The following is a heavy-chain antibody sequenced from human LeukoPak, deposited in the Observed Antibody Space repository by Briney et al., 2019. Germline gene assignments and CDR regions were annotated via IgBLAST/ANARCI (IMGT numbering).Heavy chain of an antibody. Sequence: KSSETLSLTCAVYGGSFSGYYWSWIRQPPGKGLEWIGEINHSGSTNYNPSLKSRVTISVDTSKNQFSLKLSSVTAADTAVYYCAGQPGYSRSGLLDWGQGTLVTVSS. D-gene: IGHD6-13*01. CDR2: INHSGST. CDR1: GGSFSGYY. J-gene: IGHJ4*02. CDR3: AGQPGYSRSGLLD. V-gene: IGHV4-34*01.